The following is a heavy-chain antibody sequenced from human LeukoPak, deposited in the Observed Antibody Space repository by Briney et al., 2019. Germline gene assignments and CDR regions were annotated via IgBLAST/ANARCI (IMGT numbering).Heavy chain of an antibody. Sequence: SETLSLTCTVSDGSITNYDWSWVRQPPGKGLEFIGHVHYSGTADYNPSLKSRVTISIDTSKKHFFLKLKSVTAADTAVYYCARGYGDFRVEGRYFHPWGQGTLVTVSS. D-gene: IGHD4-17*01. CDR3: ARGYGDFRVEGRYFHP. V-gene: IGHV4-59*01. J-gene: IGHJ5*02. CDR2: VHYSGTA. CDR1: DGSITNYD.